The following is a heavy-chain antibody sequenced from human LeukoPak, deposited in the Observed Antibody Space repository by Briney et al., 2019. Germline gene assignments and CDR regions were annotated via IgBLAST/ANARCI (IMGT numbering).Heavy chain of an antibody. CDR1: GFIFSRIA. V-gene: IGHV3-23*01. J-gene: IGHJ4*02. CDR2: IRSNGDTA. CDR3: AKGQELDDGVFDS. Sequence: PGGSLRLSCAASGFIFSRIAMTWVRQAPGKGLEWVSTIRSNGDTAYNADSVRGRFAISRDNSQNALFLQMNSLRVEDTGIDYCAKGQELDDGVFDSWGQGTLVTVSS. D-gene: IGHD1-1*01.